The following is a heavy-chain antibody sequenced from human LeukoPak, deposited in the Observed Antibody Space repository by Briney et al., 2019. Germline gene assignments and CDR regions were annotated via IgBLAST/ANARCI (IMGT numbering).Heavy chain of an antibody. V-gene: IGHV1-2*02. CDR1: GYTFTGYY. Sequence: GASLKVSCKASGYTFTGYYMHWVRQAPGQGLEWMGWINPNSGGTNYAQKFQGRVTMTRDTSISTAYMELSRLRSDDTAVYYCARDLAPYSSSWYDAWCAFDIWGQGTMVTVSS. CDR2: INPNSGGT. CDR3: ARDLAPYSSSWYDAWCAFDI. D-gene: IGHD6-13*01. J-gene: IGHJ3*02.